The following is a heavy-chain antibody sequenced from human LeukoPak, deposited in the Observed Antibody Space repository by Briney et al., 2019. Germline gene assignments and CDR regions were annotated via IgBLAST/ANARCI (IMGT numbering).Heavy chain of an antibody. Sequence: GGSLRLSCAASGFTVSSNYMSWVRQAPGKGLEWVSIIYSGGSTFYADSVKGRFTISIDNSKNTLYLQMNSLRAEDTAVYYCARAQKRIAAAGKTGNWFDPWGQGTLVTVSS. D-gene: IGHD6-13*01. CDR1: GFTVSSNY. CDR3: ARAQKRIAAAGKTGNWFDP. CDR2: IYSGGST. V-gene: IGHV3-53*05. J-gene: IGHJ5*02.